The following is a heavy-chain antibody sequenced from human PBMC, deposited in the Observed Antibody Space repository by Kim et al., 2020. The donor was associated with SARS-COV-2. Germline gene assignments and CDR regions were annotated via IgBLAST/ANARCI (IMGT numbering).Heavy chain of an antibody. Sequence: ASVKVSCKASGYTFTSYGINWVRQAPGQGLEWMGWISVYNGNTNYAQSLQGRVTMTTDTPTSTAYMELRSLRSDDTAVYYCARAVVRGITASGYWGQGTLVTVSS. D-gene: IGHD3-10*01. CDR1: GYTFTSYG. V-gene: IGHV1-18*01. J-gene: IGHJ4*02. CDR3: ARAVVRGITASGY. CDR2: ISVYNGNT.